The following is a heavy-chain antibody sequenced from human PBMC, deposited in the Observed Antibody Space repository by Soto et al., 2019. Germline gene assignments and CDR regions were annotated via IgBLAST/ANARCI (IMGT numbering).Heavy chain of an antibody. V-gene: IGHV4-31*03. CDR1: GGSISSGGYY. Sequence: SETLSLTCTVSGGSISSGGYYWTWIRQHPGKGLEWIGYNYYSGITYYNPSLKSRVTISLDTSKNQFSLKLSSVTAADTAVYYCARQPYVDYQTYYYYGMDVWGQGTTVTVSS. CDR2: NYYSGIT. CDR3: ARQPYVDYQTYYYYGMDV. D-gene: IGHD5-12*01. J-gene: IGHJ6*02.